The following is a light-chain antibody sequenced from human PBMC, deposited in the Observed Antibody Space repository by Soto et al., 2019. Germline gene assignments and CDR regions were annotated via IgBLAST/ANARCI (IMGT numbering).Light chain of an antibody. J-gene: IGKJ4*01. CDR3: QQRRNWPPLT. Sequence: EIVLTQSPATLSLSPGERATLSCRASQSVSSYLAWYQQKPGQAPRLLIYDASNRATGIPARFSGSGSGTHFTLTISRLEPEDFAVYYCQQRRNWPPLTFGGGTKVEIK. V-gene: IGKV3-11*01. CDR2: DAS. CDR1: QSVSSY.